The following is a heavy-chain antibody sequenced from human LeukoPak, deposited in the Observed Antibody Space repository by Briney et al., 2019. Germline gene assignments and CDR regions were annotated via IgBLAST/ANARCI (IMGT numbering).Heavy chain of an antibody. CDR3: ATDPVGYCGSDSCYSVDY. CDR2: FNPEDGKK. V-gene: IGHV1-24*01. Sequence: ASVKVSCKVSGYTLTELSIQWVQQARGKGLEWMGGFNPEDGKKIYVPKLQGRVTMTEDTSNGTAYMELSSLRSEDTAVYYCATDPVGYCGSDSCYSVDYWGQGTLVTVSS. J-gene: IGHJ4*02. CDR1: GYTLTELS. D-gene: IGHD2-15*01.